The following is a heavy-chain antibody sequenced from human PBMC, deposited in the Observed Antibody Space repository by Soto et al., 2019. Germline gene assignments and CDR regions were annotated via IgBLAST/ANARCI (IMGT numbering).Heavy chain of an antibody. Sequence: PGRSLRLSCAASGFTFSSYGMHWVRQAPGKGLEWVAVISYDGSTIYYADSVKGRFTISRDNAQNSLSLPMNSLRAEDTAVYYCAREQDSYGYLNAFDIWGQGTMVTVSS. CDR3: AREQDSYGYLNAFDI. V-gene: IGHV3-30*03. CDR1: GFTFSSYG. J-gene: IGHJ3*02. D-gene: IGHD5-18*01. CDR2: ISYDGSTI.